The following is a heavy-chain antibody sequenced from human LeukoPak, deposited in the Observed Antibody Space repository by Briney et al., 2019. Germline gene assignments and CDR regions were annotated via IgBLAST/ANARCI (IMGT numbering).Heavy chain of an antibody. V-gene: IGHV3-23*01. CDR2: ISGSGGST. CDR1: GFTFSSYA. D-gene: IGHD4-17*01. Sequence: RPGGSLRLSCAASGFTFSSYAMSWVRQAPGKGLEWVSAISGSGGSTYYADSVKGRFTISRDNSKNTLYLQMNSLRAEGTAVYYCAKDLFRGVTTASDYWGQGTLVTVSS. CDR3: AKDLFRGVTTASDY. J-gene: IGHJ4*02.